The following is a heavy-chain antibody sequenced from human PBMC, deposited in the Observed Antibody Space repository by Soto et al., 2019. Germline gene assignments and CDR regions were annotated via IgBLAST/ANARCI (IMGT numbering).Heavy chain of an antibody. Sequence: QVQLQESGPGLVKPSQTLSLTCTVSGGSISSGGYYWSWIRQHPGKGLEWIGYIYYSGSTYYNPSLQSRVTISVDTSKNQFSLKLSSVTAADTAVYYCARGYYDILTGYQLDYWGQGTLVTVSS. CDR1: GGSISSGGYY. CDR3: ARGYYDILTGYQLDY. J-gene: IGHJ4*02. V-gene: IGHV4-31*03. CDR2: IYYSGST. D-gene: IGHD3-9*01.